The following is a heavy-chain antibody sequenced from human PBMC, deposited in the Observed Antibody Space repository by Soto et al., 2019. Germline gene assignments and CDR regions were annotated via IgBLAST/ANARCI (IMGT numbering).Heavy chain of an antibody. J-gene: IGHJ6*02. Sequence: GSLRLSCAASGFTFSSYGMHWVRQAPGKGLEWVAVIWYDGSNKYYADSVKGRFTISRDNSKNTLYLQMNSLRAEDTAVYYCARPSGYYLLDFYGMDVWGQGTTVTVSS. CDR3: ARPSGYYLLDFYGMDV. CDR1: GFTFSSYG. V-gene: IGHV3-33*01. D-gene: IGHD1-26*01. CDR2: IWYDGSNK.